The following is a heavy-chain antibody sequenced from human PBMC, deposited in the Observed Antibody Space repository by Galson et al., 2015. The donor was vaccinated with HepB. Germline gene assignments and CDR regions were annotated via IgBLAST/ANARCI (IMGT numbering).Heavy chain of an antibody. D-gene: IGHD1-26*01. CDR1: GYTFTSYG. V-gene: IGHV1-24*01. J-gene: IGHJ4*02. Sequence: SVKVSCKASGYTFTSYGISWVRQAPGQGLEWMGGFDPEDGETIYAQKFQGRVTMTEDTSTDTAYMELSSLRSEDTAVYYCATVEPPIVGAPQYYFDYWGQGTLVTVSS. CDR3: ATVEPPIVGAPQYYFDY. CDR2: FDPEDGET.